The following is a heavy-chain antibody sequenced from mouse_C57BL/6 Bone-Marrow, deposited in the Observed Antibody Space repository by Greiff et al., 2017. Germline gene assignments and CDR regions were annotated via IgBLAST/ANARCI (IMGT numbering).Heavy chain of an antibody. CDR2: IDPSDSYT. CDR3: ARRGVLRPFAY. CDR1: GYTFTSYW. V-gene: IGHV1-50*01. D-gene: IGHD1-2*01. J-gene: IGHJ3*01. Sequence: QVQLQQPGAELVKPGASVKLSCKASGYTFTSYWMQWVKQRPGQGLEWIGEIDPSDSYTNYNQKFKGKATLTVDTSSSTAYMQLSSLTSEDSAVYDCARRGVLRPFAYWGQGTLVTVSA.